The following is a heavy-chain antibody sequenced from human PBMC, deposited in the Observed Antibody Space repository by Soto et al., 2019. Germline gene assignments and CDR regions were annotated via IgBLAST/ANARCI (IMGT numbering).Heavy chain of an antibody. CDR1: GFTFSGSA. CDR3: TTKLISNFAYVYYYGMDV. D-gene: IGHD4-4*01. CDR2: IRSKANSYAT. Sequence: EVQLVESGGGLVQPGGSLKLSCAASGFTFSGSAMHWVRQASGKGLEWVGRIRSKANSYATAYAASVKGRFTISRDDSKNTAYLQMNSLKTEDTAVYYCTTKLISNFAYVYYYGMDVWGQGTTVTVSS. V-gene: IGHV3-73*02. J-gene: IGHJ6*02.